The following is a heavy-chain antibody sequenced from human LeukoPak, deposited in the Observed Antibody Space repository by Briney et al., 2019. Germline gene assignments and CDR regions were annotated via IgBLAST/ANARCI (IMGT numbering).Heavy chain of an antibody. CDR3: ARDPEYYYDSSGYYYD. V-gene: IGHV3-21*01. J-gene: IGHJ4*02. D-gene: IGHD3-22*01. CDR2: ISSSSSYI. Sequence: GGSLRLSCAASGFTFSSYSMNWVRQAPGKGLEWVSSISSSSSYIYYADSVKGRFTISRDNAKNSLYLQMNSLRAEDTAVYYCARDPEYYYDSSGYYYDWGQGILVTVSS. CDR1: GFTFSSYS.